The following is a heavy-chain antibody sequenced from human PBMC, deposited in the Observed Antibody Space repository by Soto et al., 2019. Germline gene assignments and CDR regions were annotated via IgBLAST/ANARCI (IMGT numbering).Heavy chain of an antibody. Sequence: QVHLVQSGAEVKSPGTSVKLSCQTSGYTFTDYYIHWVRQAPGQGLEYMGIINPSTDAQKVQGRVTITSDTSMSTVYMELSSLRSEDTAVYYCARLSRISFIVDWGQGTLVTVSS. J-gene: IGHJ1*01. D-gene: IGHD2-21*01. CDR1: GYTFTDYY. V-gene: IGHV1-46*01. CDR3: ARLSRISFIVD. CDR2: INPST.